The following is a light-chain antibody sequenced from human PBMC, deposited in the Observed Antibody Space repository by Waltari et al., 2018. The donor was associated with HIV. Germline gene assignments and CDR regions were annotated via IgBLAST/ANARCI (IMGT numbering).Light chain of an antibody. CDR3: MQALQTPLT. Sequence: DVVMTQPPLSLPVTPGEPASISCRSSQSLLHSNGYNYLDWYLQKPGQSPQLLIYLSSIRASGVPDRFSGSGSGTDFTLKISRVEAEDVGIYYCMQALQTPLTFGGGTKVEIK. V-gene: IGKV2-28*01. CDR2: LSS. CDR1: QSLLHSNGYNY. J-gene: IGKJ4*01.